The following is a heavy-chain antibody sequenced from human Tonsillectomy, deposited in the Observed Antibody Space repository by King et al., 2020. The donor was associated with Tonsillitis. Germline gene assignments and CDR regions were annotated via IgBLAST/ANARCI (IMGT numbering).Heavy chain of an antibody. CDR2: VVVGSGHT. D-gene: IGHD3-22*01. J-gene: IGHJ4*02. CDR1: GFTFTSSA. CDR3: AAGDSSSWPTALDY. V-gene: IGHV1-58*01. Sequence: QLVESGPEVKKPGTSVKVSCKASGFTFTSSAVQWVRQARGQRLEWIGWVVVGSGHTNSALKFQERVTIARDISTSTAYMELSSLRSEDTAVYYCAAGDSSSWPTALDYWGQGTLVTVSS.